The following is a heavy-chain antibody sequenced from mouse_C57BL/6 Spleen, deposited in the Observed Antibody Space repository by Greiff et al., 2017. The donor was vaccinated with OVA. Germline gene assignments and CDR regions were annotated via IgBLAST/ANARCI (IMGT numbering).Heavy chain of an antibody. CDR2: IDPENGDT. J-gene: IGHJ3*01. CDR3: TTNAWFAY. Sequence: EVKLMESGAELVRPGASVKLSCTASGFNIKDDYMPWVKQRPEQGLEWIGWIDPENGDTEYASKFQGKATITADTSSNTAYLQLSSLTSEDTAFYYCTTNAWFAYWGQGTLVTVSA. CDR1: GFNIKDDY. V-gene: IGHV14-4*01.